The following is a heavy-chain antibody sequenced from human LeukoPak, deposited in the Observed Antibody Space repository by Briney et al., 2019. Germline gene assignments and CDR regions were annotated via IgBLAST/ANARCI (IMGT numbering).Heavy chain of an antibody. J-gene: IGHJ4*02. CDR1: GGTFSSYA. V-gene: IGHV1-69*04. CDR2: IIPILGIA. D-gene: IGHD3-22*01. CDR3: AREETYYYDSSGYYFYYFDY. Sequence: SVKVSCKASGGTFSSYAISWVRQAPGQGLEWMGRIIPILGIANYAQKFQGRVTITADKSTSTAYMELSSLRSEDTAVYYCAREETYYYDSSGYYFYYFDYWGQGTLVTVSS.